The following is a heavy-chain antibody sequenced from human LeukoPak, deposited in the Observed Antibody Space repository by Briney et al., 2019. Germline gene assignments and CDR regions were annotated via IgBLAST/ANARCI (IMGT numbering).Heavy chain of an antibody. Sequence: PGGSLRLSCAASGFTFSSYSMNWVRQAPGKGLEWVSSISSSSSYIYYADSVKGRFTISRDNAKNSLYLQMNSLRAEDTAVYYCARALTGYYAVGYWGQEPWSPSPQ. J-gene: IGHJ4*01. CDR3: ARALTGYYAVGY. V-gene: IGHV3-21*01. CDR1: GFTFSSYS. D-gene: IGHD3-9*01. CDR2: ISSSSSYI.